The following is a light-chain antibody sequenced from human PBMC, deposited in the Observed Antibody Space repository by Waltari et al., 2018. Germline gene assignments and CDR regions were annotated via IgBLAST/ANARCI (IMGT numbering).Light chain of an antibody. J-gene: IGKJ5*01. CDR2: DAS. Sequence: DIVLTQSPATLSLSPGERATLSCRASQSVGTYLSWYQQKPGQAPRLLIYDASNRATGIPARFSGSGSETDFTLTISSLEPEDFAVYYCQQRSNWPPITFGQGTRLELK. V-gene: IGKV3-11*01. CDR1: QSVGTY. CDR3: QQRSNWPPIT.